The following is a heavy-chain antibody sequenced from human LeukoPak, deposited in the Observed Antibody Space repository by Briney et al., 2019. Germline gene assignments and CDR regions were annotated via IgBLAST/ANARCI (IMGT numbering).Heavy chain of an antibody. Sequence: GGSLRLSCAASGFTFSGSAMHWVRQAPGKGLEWVANINQHGSEEFYVDSVKGRFTISRDNAKNSLYLHMNSLRVEDTAVYYCVGEWEQLRWGQGTLVTVSS. CDR3: VGEWEQLR. V-gene: IGHV3-7*01. J-gene: IGHJ4*02. CDR1: GFTFSGSA. D-gene: IGHD1-26*01. CDR2: INQHGSEE.